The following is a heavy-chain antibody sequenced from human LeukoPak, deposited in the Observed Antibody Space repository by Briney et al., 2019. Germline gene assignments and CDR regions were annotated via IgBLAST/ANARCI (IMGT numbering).Heavy chain of an antibody. CDR1: GYTFTAYY. J-gene: IGHJ4*02. V-gene: IGHV1-2*02. Sequence: GASVEVSCKASGYTFTAYYIHWVRQAPGQGLEWMGFLNTNSGATNSAQNFRGRVTMTRDTSTSTAYMELSSVIADDTAVYYCARLDNRGGTTMGFDFWGQGTLVTVSS. D-gene: IGHD1-7*01. CDR2: LNTNSGAT. CDR3: ARLDNRGGTTMGFDF.